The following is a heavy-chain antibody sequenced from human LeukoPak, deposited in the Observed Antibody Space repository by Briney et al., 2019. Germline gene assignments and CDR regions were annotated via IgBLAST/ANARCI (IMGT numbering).Heavy chain of an antibody. J-gene: IGHJ4*02. D-gene: IGHD6-13*01. CDR1: GGSISSSSYY. Sequence: KPSETLSLTCTVSGGSISSSSYYWGWIRQPPGKGLEWIGSIYYSGSTYYNPSLKSRVTISVDTSKNQFSLKLSSVTAADTAVYYCATDGFLAAALIEYWGQGTLVTVSS. CDR2: IYYSGST. CDR3: ATDGFLAAALIEY. V-gene: IGHV4-39*01.